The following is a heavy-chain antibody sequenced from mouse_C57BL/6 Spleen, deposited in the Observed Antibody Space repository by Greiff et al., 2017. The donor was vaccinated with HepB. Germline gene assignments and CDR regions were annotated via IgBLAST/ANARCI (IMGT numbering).Heavy chain of an antibody. V-gene: IGHV1-52*01. CDR3: ARRRDYDGFAY. CDR2: IDPSDSET. CDR1: GYTFTSYW. J-gene: IGHJ3*01. Sequence: VQLQQSGAELVRPGSSVKLSCKASGYTFTSYWMHWVKQRPIQGLEWIGNIDPSDSETHYNQKFKDKATLTVDKSSSTAYMQLSSLTSEDSAVYYFARRRDYDGFAYWGQGTLVTVSA. D-gene: IGHD2-4*01.